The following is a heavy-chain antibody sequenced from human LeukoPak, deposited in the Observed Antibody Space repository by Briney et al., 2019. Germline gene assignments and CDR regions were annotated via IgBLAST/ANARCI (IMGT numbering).Heavy chain of an antibody. CDR1: GGSISSYY. Sequence: SETLSLTCTVSGGSISSYYLSWIRQPPGKGLEWIGYIYYSGSTNYNPSPKSRVTISVDTTNNQFALKLSSVTAADTAVYYCARDRGQWGQGTLVTVSS. CDR2: IYYSGST. CDR3: ARDRGQ. D-gene: IGHD5-24*01. J-gene: IGHJ4*02. V-gene: IGHV4-59*01.